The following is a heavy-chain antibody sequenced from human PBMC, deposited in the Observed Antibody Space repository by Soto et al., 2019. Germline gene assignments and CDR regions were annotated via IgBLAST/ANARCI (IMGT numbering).Heavy chain of an antibody. CDR2: VYYSGST. CDR3: ARLPYAFDI. Sequence: SETLSLTCTVSGGSISSYYWSWIRQPPGKGLEWIGYVYYSGSTNYNPSLKSRVTISIDTSKNHFSLKLSSVTAADTAVYYCARLPYAFDIWGQGTMVTVSS. CDR1: GGSISSYY. J-gene: IGHJ3*02. V-gene: IGHV4-59*08.